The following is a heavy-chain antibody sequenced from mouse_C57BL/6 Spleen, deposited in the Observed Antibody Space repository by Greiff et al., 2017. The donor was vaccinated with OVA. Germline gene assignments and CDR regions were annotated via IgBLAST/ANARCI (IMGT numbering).Heavy chain of an antibody. Sequence: VQLQQSGPELVKPGASVKISCKASGYSFTDYNMNWVKQSNGKSLEWIGVINPNYGTTSYNQKFKGKATLTVDQSSSTAYKQLNSLTSEDSAVDYCARSPILSSYWYFDVWGTGTTVTVSS. CDR2: INPNYGTT. V-gene: IGHV1-39*01. D-gene: IGHD1-1*02. CDR3: ARSPILSSYWYFDV. J-gene: IGHJ1*03. CDR1: GYSFTDYN.